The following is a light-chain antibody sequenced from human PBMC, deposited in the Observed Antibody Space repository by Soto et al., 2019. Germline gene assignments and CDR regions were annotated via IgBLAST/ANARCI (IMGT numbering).Light chain of an antibody. Sequence: QYVLTQPASVPGSPGQSITISCTGTSSDVGNYKYVSWYQQHPGKAPKLMIYEVSNRPSGVSNRFSGSKSGNTASLTISGLQAEDETDYYCFSYTSSGTYVFGTGTKVTVL. CDR2: EVS. CDR1: SSDVGNYKY. CDR3: FSYTSSGTYV. J-gene: IGLJ1*01. V-gene: IGLV2-14*01.